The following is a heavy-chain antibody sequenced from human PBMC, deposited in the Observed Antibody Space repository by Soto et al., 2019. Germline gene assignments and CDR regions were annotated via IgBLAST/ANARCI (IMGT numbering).Heavy chain of an antibody. Sequence: PGGSLRLSCAASGFTFSSYWMSWVRQAPGKGLEWVANIKQDGSEKYYVDSVKGRFTISRDNAKNSLYLQMNSLRAEDTAVYYCARASLGEWLWLFDYWGQGTLVTVSS. J-gene: IGHJ4*02. V-gene: IGHV3-7*01. D-gene: IGHD3-3*01. CDR2: IKQDGSEK. CDR1: GFTFSSYW. CDR3: ARASLGEWLWLFDY.